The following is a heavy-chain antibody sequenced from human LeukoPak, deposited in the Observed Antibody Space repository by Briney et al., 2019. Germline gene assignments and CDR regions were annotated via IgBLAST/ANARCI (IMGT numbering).Heavy chain of an antibody. V-gene: IGHV3-7*01. J-gene: IGHJ6*03. CDR1: GFTFSNYW. D-gene: IGHD6-13*01. CDR3: ARVRSDSSSWYLSDYYYYMDV. Sequence: GGSLRLSCAASGFTFSNYWMSWVRQAPGKGLEWVANIKQDGSEKQYAVSVRGRFTVSRDNAKNSVYLQLNTLRVEDRAVYFCARVRSDSSSWYLSDYYYYMDVWGKGTTVTVSS. CDR2: IKQDGSEK.